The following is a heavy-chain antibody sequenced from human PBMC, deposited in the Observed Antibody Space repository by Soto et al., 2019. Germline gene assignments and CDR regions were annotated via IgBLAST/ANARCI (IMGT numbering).Heavy chain of an antibody. Sequence: QITLKESGPTLVKPTQTLTLTCTFSGFSLSTSGVGVGWIRQPPGKALEWLALIYWDDDKRYSPSLKSRLTITKDTSKNQVVLIMTHMDPVDTATYFCAHSLLIPQAAGYYYYNGMDVWGQGTTVTVSS. CDR1: GFSLSTSGVG. CDR2: IYWDDDK. CDR3: AHSLLIPQAAGYYYYNGMDV. V-gene: IGHV2-5*02. D-gene: IGHD3-16*01. J-gene: IGHJ6*02.